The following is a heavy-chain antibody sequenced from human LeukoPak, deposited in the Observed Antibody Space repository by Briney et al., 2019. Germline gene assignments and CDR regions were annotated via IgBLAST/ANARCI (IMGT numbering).Heavy chain of an antibody. CDR3: AHSVYDYVWGSYPLRGYNWFDP. J-gene: IGHJ5*02. CDR2: IYWDDDK. V-gene: IGHV2-5*02. D-gene: IGHD3-16*02. CDR1: GFSLSTSGVG. Sequence: SGPTLVNPTQTLTLTCTFSGFSLSTSGVGGGWIRQPPGKALEWLALIYWDDDKRYSPSRKSRLTITKDTSNTHVVLTITNMDPVDTATYYCAHSVYDYVWGSYPLRGYNWFDPWGQGTLVTVSS.